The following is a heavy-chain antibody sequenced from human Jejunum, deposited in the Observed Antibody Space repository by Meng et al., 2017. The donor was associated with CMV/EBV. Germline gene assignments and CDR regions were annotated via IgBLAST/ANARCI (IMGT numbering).Heavy chain of an antibody. CDR1: GFTFNTYT. CDR2: ITSDSGYM. CDR3: ATDYRPGAGPN. Sequence: LACAASGFTFNTYTMNWVRQAPGKGLEWVSSITSDSGYMFYADSVKGRFTISRDNAKKSLYLQMNSLRVADTAVYYCATDYRPGAGPNWGQGTLVTVSS. V-gene: IGHV3-21*01. D-gene: IGHD1-26*01. J-gene: IGHJ4*02.